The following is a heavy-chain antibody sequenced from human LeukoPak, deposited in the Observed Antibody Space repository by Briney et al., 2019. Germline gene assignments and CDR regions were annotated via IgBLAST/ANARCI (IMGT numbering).Heavy chain of an antibody. Sequence: GGSLRLSCAASGFTFSNYAMSWVRQAPGKGLEWVSAISGSAVTTYYGDSVKGRFTISRDNSKNTLYLQMNSLRAEDTAVYYCAKAFRGLREYYYYMDVWGKGTTVTASS. CDR1: GFTFSNYA. CDR2: ISGSAVTT. J-gene: IGHJ6*03. CDR3: AKAFRGLREYYYYMDV. D-gene: IGHD3-16*01. V-gene: IGHV3-23*01.